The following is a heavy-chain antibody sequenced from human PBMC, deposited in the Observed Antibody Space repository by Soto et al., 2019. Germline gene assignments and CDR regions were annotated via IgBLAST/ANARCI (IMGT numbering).Heavy chain of an antibody. Sequence: EVQLLESGGDLVQPGGSLRVSCVASGFTFSNFAMTWVRQAPGQGPEWVSSIRNSDGKTYYAESVRGRFNISRDNSKNTVYLQMNNLRVEDTAVYYCVKDWSGDRCPCMDVWGQGTAVIVSS. J-gene: IGHJ6*02. D-gene: IGHD3-3*01. CDR2: IRNSDGKT. CDR1: GFTFSNFA. V-gene: IGHV3-23*01. CDR3: VKDWSGDRCPCMDV.